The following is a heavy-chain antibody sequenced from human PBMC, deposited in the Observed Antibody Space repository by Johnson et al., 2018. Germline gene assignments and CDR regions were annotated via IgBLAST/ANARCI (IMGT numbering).Heavy chain of an antibody. D-gene: IGHD1-14*01. CDR2: LSRSNSYG. CDR3: VRDLSTTTGGYFQH. Sequence: VQLVQSGGGLVKPGGSLRLSCVASGFTFSSYSMTWVRQAPGKGLEWVSSLSRSNSYGYYADSVKGRFTISRDNAKNSLDLQMNSLRVEDTAGYYCVRDLSTTTGGYFQHWGQGTLVTVSS. CDR1: GFTFSSYS. V-gene: IGHV3-21*01. J-gene: IGHJ1*01.